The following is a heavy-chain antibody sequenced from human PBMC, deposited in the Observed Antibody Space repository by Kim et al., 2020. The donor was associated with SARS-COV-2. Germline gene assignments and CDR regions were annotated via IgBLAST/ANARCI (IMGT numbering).Heavy chain of an antibody. J-gene: IGHJ5*02. V-gene: IGHV3-30*02. Sequence: SVKARLTISRDNSKNTLYLQMNSRRAEDTAVYYCAKVWYSSSSGDDWFAPCGQGTLVTVSS. D-gene: IGHD6-6*01. CDR3: AKVWYSSSSGDDWFAP.